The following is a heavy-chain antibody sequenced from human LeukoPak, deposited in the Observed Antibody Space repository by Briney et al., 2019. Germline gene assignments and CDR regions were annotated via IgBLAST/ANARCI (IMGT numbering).Heavy chain of an antibody. D-gene: IGHD3-10*01. V-gene: IGHV4-34*01. J-gene: IGHJ4*02. Sequence: SETLSLTRAVYGGSFSGYYWSWIRQPPGKGLEWIGEINHSGSTNYNPSLKSRVTISVDTSKNQFSLKLSSVTAADTAVYYCARGIYYYGSGSYYPYYFDYWGQGTLVTVSS. CDR1: GGSFSGYY. CDR3: ARGIYYYGSGSYYPYYFDY. CDR2: INHSGST.